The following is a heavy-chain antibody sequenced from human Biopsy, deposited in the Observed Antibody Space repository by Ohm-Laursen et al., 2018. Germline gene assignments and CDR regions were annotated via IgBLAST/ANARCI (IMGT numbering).Heavy chain of an antibody. J-gene: IGHJ4*02. Sequence: PSQTLSLTCPVFGKTFSDYQWSWIRQPPGKGLEWIGQINQAGTTNYNPSLKSRVSISADASKYEFSLRLTSVTAAHTAVYLCGNEVHGRDYWGLGAQVTVSS. CDR3: GNEVHGRDY. CDR1: GKTFSDYQ. D-gene: IGHD2-15*01. CDR2: INQAGTT. V-gene: IGHV4-34*08.